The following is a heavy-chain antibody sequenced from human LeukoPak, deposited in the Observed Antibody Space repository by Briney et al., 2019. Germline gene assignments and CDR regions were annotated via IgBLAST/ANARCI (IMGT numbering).Heavy chain of an antibody. CDR2: INHSGST. D-gene: IGHD6-13*01. J-gene: IGHJ4*02. Sequence: PSETLSLTCAVFGGSFSGYYWSWVRQPPGKGLEWIGEINHSGSTNFNPSLKSRVIISVETSKNQLSLKLNSVTAADTAVYYCAIHPRSSWYYFDYWGQGTLVTASS. V-gene: IGHV4-34*01. CDR1: GGSFSGYY. CDR3: AIHPRSSWYYFDY.